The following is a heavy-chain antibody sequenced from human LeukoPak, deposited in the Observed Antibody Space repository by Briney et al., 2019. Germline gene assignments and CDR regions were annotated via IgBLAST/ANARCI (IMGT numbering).Heavy chain of an antibody. CDR2: ISGSGGST. CDR3: LIVVVITGTNY. Sequence: GGSLRLSCAASGFTFSSYAMSWVRQAPGRGLEWVSTISGSGGSTYYADSVKGRFTISRDNSKNTLYLQMNSLSAEDTAVYYCLIVVVITGTNYWGQGTLVTVSS. V-gene: IGHV3-23*01. CDR1: GFTFSSYA. D-gene: IGHD3-22*01. J-gene: IGHJ4*02.